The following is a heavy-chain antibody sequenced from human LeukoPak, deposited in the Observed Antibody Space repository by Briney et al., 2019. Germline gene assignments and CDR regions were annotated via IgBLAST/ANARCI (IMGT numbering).Heavy chain of an antibody. V-gene: IGHV1-46*01. CDR3: ARDTRTMTAVTRGQHYCYGLDV. CDR1: GYTFTSYG. Sequence: AASVKVSCKASGYTFTSYGISWVRQAPGHGLEWMAIINPSDGGTYYEQKLQGRVTVTRDTSTSTVYMELSSLRSEDTAVYYCARDTRTMTAVTRGQHYCYGLDVWGQGTTVTVSS. D-gene: IGHD4-17*01. J-gene: IGHJ6*02. CDR2: INPSDGGT.